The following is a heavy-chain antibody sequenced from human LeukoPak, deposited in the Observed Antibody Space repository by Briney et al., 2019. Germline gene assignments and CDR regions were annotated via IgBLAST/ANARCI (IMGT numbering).Heavy chain of an antibody. Sequence: ASVKVSCKTSGYTFSNFGISRVRQAPGQGLEWMGWISGNNDNPNYGQKFQGRFTMTTDSSTSTAYMELRNLRSDDTAVYYCARDGTSTDDYWGQGTLVTVSS. V-gene: IGHV1-18*01. CDR2: ISGNNDNP. CDR1: GYTFSNFG. J-gene: IGHJ4*02. CDR3: ARDGTSTDDY. D-gene: IGHD1-26*01.